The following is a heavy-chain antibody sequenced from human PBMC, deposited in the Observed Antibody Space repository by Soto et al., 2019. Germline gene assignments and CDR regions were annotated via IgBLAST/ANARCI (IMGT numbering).Heavy chain of an antibody. V-gene: IGHV3-23*01. J-gene: IGHJ4*02. CDR2: ISGSGGST. CDR3: AKQEDYDILTGPVY. D-gene: IGHD3-9*01. CDR1: GFTFSSYA. Sequence: PGGSLRLSCAASGFTFSSYAMSWVRQAPGKGLERVSAISGSGGSTYYAKSVKGRFTISRDNSKKTLNQQMKSLRAEDTAVYYCAKQEDYDILTGPVYWGQGTLVTVSS.